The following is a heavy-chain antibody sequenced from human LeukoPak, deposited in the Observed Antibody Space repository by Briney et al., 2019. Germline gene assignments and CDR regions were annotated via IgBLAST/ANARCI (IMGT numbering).Heavy chain of an antibody. CDR3: ARDQSGSLDY. J-gene: IGHJ4*02. CDR2: INQDASTK. CDR1: GFTFRNTW. Sequence: GGSLRLSCAASGFTFRNTWMAWVRQAPGKGLEWVANINQDASTKHYVDSVKGRFTISRDNAKNSLYLQMNGPRADDTAIYYCARDQSGSLDYWGQGTLVTVSA. D-gene: IGHD1-26*01. V-gene: IGHV3-7*01.